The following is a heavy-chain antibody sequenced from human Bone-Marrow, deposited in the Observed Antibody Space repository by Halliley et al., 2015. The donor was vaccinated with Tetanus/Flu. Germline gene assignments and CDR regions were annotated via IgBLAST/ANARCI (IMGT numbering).Heavy chain of an antibody. V-gene: IGHV5-51*01. CDR1: GYRFTNYW. CDR2: MNPGDSDT. D-gene: IGHD2-21*02. Sequence: QLVQSGAEVKKTGESLKISCRCSGYRFTNYWIAWVRQMPGKGLEYVGMMNPGDSDTRYSPPFQGQVTISADESISTAYLQWSSLEASDTAMYYCASLGDDWDQYYFDYWGQGTLVSVSS. CDR3: ASLGDDWDQYYFDY. J-gene: IGHJ4*02.